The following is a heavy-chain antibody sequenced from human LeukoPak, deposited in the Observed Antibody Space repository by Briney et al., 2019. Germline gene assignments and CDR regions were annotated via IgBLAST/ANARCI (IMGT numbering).Heavy chain of an antibody. D-gene: IGHD5-24*01. CDR1: GFTFSSYA. J-gene: IGHJ4*02. CDR2: ISGSGDST. CDR3: AKDPRVGSRVATPCH. Sequence: PGGSLRLSCAASGFTFSSYAMSWVRQAPGKGLEWVSAISGSGDSTYYSDSVKGRFTISRDNSKNTLYVQMNSLRAEDTAVYYCAKDPRVGSRVATPCHWGQGTLVTVSS. V-gene: IGHV3-23*01.